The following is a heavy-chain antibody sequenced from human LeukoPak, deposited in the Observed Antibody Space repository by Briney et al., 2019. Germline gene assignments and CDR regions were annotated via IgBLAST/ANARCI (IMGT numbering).Heavy chain of an antibody. CDR2: IYYSGST. CDR3: ARDAPDTAMDY. J-gene: IGHJ4*02. CDR1: GGSISSYH. V-gene: IGHV4-59*12. Sequence: SETLSLTCTVSGGSISSYHWSWIRQPPGKGLEWIGYIYYSGSTNYNPSLKSRVTISVDTSKNQFSLKLSSVTAADTAVYYCARDAPDTAMDYWGQGTLVTVSS. D-gene: IGHD5-18*01.